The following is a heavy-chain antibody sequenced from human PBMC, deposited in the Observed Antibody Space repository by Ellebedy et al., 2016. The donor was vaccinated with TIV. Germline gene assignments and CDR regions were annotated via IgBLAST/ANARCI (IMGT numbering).Heavy chain of an antibody. J-gene: IGHJ5*01. CDR3: ARRGSYGDYAVQINNWFDS. CDR2: IYQDGSEK. V-gene: IGHV3-7*01. CDR1: GFNFNSYW. D-gene: IGHD4-17*01. Sequence: GGSLRLSCAASGFNFNSYWMGWVRQAPGKGLEWVANIYQDGSEKYYVDSAKGRFTTSRDNAKNSLYLQMNSLRLDDTAVYYCARRGSYGDYAVQINNWFDSWGPGTRVTVYS.